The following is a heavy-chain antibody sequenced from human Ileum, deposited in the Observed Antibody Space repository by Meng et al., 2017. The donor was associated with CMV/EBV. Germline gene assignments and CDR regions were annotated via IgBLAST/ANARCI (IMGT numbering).Heavy chain of an antibody. J-gene: IGHJ4*02. CDR2: IYHGGST. V-gene: IGHV4-4*07. CDR3: ARGPGGFGDFNFDY. CDR1: VASITSFY. Sequence: APGLCIPSEPSSLTSPVPVASITSFYWSWIRQPAGKALEWIGRIYHGGSTNHNPSLKSRVTLSVDTSKNQFSMRLTSVTAADTAVYYCARGPGGFGDFNFDYWGQGTLVTVSS. D-gene: IGHD3-16*01.